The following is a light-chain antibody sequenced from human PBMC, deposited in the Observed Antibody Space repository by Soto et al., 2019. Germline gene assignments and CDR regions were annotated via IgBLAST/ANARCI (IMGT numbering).Light chain of an antibody. J-gene: IGKJ1*01. V-gene: IGKV3-20*01. CDR2: GAP. CDR1: QTVSNNY. CDR3: QQYGSSPWT. Sequence: DIVLTQSPGTLSLSPGERATLSCRASQTVSNNYLAWYQQRPGQAPRLLIYGAPSRATGIPDRFSGSGSGTDFSLTISRLEPEDFVVYYCQQYGSSPWTFGQGTKVDIK.